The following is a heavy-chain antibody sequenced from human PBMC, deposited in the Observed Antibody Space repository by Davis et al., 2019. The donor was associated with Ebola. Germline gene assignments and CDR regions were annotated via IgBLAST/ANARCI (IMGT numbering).Heavy chain of an antibody. Sequence: SETLSLTCTLSRGSISSYYWSWIRQPPGKGLEWIGYIYYSGSTNYNPSLKSRVTISVDTSKNQFSLKLSSVTAADTAVYYCARQSTYDSSGFDYWGQGTLVTVSS. D-gene: IGHD3-22*01. J-gene: IGHJ4*02. CDR2: IYYSGST. CDR3: ARQSTYDSSGFDY. CDR1: RGSISSYY. V-gene: IGHV4-59*08.